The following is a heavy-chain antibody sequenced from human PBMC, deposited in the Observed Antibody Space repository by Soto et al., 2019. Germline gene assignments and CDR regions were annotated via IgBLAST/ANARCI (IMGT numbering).Heavy chain of an antibody. CDR3: ARGSVVAATLFDY. J-gene: IGHJ4*02. D-gene: IGHD2-15*01. Sequence: QVQLQESGPGLVKPSQTLSLTCTVSGGSISSGGYYWSWIRQHPGKGLEWIGYIYYSGSTYYNPSLKGRVTISVDTSKNQFSLKLSSVPAADTAVYYCARGSVVAATLFDYWGQGTLVTVSS. V-gene: IGHV4-31*03. CDR2: IYYSGST. CDR1: GGSISSGGYY.